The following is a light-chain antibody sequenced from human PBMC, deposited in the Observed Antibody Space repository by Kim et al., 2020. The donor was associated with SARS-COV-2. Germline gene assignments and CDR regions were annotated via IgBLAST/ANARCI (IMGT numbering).Light chain of an antibody. CDR2: DTD. V-gene: IGLV7-46*01. CDR1: TEAVTSGHY. J-gene: IGLJ2*01. CDR3: LLSYSGAWV. Sequence: QAVVTQESSLTVSPGGTVTLTCASNTEAVTSGHYPYWFQQQPGQAPRTLIYDTDNKHSWTPARFSGSLLGGKAALTLSGAQSEDEADYYCLLSYSGAWVFGGGTQLTVL.